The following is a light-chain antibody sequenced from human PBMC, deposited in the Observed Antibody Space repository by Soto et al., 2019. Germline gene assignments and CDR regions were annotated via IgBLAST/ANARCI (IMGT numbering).Light chain of an antibody. CDR3: QQYNNWVFT. J-gene: IGKJ3*01. CDR1: QSVSNN. Sequence: EIVMTQSPATLSVSPGERATLSCRASQSVSNNLAWYQQKPGQAPRLLIYGASTRATGIPARFSGSGSGTEFTLTISRLQSEDFAVYYCQQYNNWVFTFGPGTKVDIK. V-gene: IGKV3-15*01. CDR2: GAS.